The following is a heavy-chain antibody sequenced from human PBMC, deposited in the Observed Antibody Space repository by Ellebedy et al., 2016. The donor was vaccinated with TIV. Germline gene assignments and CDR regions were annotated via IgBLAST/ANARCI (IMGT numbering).Heavy chain of an antibody. CDR3: ARGSGYCSSTSCSGGSD. Sequence: GESLKISCVDSGLTFSSYWMSWVRQAPGRGLEWLANIKQDGSDKNYVDFVKGRFTISRDNAKKSLYLQMDSLRAEDTAVYYCARGSGYCSSTSCSGGSDWGQGTPVTVSS. CDR2: IKQDGSDK. D-gene: IGHD2-2*01. CDR1: GLTFSSYW. V-gene: IGHV3-7*03. J-gene: IGHJ4*02.